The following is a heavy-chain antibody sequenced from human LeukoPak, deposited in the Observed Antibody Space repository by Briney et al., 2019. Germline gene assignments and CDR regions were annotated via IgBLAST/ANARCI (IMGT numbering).Heavy chain of an antibody. D-gene: IGHD2-8*01. J-gene: IGHJ6*02. Sequence: PGGSLRLSCAASGFTFSSYGMSWVRQAPGKGLEWVSAVTSGSVGNTNYADSVKGRFTISRDNSKNIPYLQMNSLRAEDTAVYYCAKDRTKIRYNGMDVWGQGTTVTVSS. CDR2: VTSGSVGNT. CDR3: AKDRTKIRYNGMDV. CDR1: GFTFSSYG. V-gene: IGHV3-23*01.